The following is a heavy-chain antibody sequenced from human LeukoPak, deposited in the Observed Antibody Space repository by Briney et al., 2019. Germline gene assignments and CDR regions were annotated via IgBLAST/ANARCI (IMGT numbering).Heavy chain of an antibody. CDR2: ISAYNGNT. V-gene: IGHV1-18*01. CDR1: GYTFTSYG. J-gene: IGHJ6*02. CDR3: ARIKYGDSGYYYYYGMDV. Sequence: ASVKVSCKASGYTFTSYGISWVRQAPGQGLEWMGWISAYNGNTNYAQTLQGRVTMTTDTSTSTAYMELRSLRSDDTAVYYCARIKYGDSGYYYYYGMDVWGQGTTVTVSS. D-gene: IGHD4-17*01.